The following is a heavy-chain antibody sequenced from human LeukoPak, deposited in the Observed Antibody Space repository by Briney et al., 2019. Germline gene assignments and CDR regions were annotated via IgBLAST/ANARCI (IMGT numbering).Heavy chain of an antibody. V-gene: IGHV3-66*01. J-gene: IGHJ4*02. Sequence: QPGGSLRLSCAASGFTFKTYWMHWVRQAPGKGLEWVSTTLNTGSTFYADSVQGRFTISRDTSKNTLYLQMNSLSAGDTAVYYCARGLDGKSVFDSWGQGTLVTVSS. CDR1: GFTFKTYW. D-gene: IGHD5-24*01. CDR3: ARGLDGKSVFDS. CDR2: TLNTGST.